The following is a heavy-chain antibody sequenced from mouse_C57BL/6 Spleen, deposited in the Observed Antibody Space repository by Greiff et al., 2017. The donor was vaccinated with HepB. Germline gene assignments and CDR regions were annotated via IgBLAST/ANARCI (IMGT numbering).Heavy chain of an antibody. V-gene: IGHV1-18*01. CDR3: ASSYYDYDSAWFAY. CDR2: INPNNGGT. CDR1: GYTFTDYN. Sequence: VQLQQSGPELVKPGASVKIPCKASGYTFTDYNMDWVKQSHGKSLEWIGDINPNNGGTIYNQKFKGKATLTADKSSSTAYMELRSLTSEDTAVYYCASSYYDYDSAWFAYWGQGTLVTVSA. D-gene: IGHD2-4*01. J-gene: IGHJ3*01.